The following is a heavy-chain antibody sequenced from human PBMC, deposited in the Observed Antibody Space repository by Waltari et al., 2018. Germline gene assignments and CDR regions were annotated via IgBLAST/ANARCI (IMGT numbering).Heavy chain of an antibody. Sequence: ETHLVESGGGLVQPGGSLRLSCAASGFTFSSYWMPWVRQAPGKGGEWVANIRQDGSEKYYVDSVKGRVTISRDNAKNSLYLQMNSLKADDTAVYYCARSSSTEFDSWGQGTLVTVSS. CDR2: IRQDGSEK. D-gene: IGHD2-2*01. V-gene: IGHV3-7*01. J-gene: IGHJ4*02. CDR1: GFTFSSYW. CDR3: ARSSSTEFDS.